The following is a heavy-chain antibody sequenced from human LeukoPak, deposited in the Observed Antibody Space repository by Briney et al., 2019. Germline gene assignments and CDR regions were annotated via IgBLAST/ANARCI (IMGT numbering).Heavy chain of an antibody. V-gene: IGHV3-74*01. D-gene: IGHD5-18*01. CDR2: INSDGSST. Sequence: PSGGSLRLSCAASGFTFSSYWMHWVRQAPGKGLVWVSRINSDGSSTSCADSVKGRFTISRDNAKNTLYLQMNSLRAEDTAVYYCARDLPDSYGPEGNWYFDLWGRGTLVTVSS. CDR3: ARDLPDSYGPEGNWYFDL. CDR1: GFTFSSYW. J-gene: IGHJ2*01.